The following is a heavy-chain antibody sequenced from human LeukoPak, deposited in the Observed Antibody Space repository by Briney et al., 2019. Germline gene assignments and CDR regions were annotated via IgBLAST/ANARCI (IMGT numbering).Heavy chain of an antibody. J-gene: IGHJ4*02. D-gene: IGHD1-1*01. V-gene: IGHV3-11*06. CDR1: GFPFIDYS. Sequence: GGSLILSCAASGFPFIDYSMTWVRQAPGKGLEWISHIGISSGNTKYADSVKGRFTISRDYAKNSLYLQMNSLRVEDTAVYFCARDHNYAFDNWGQGTLVTVSS. CDR3: ARDHNYAFDN. CDR2: IGISSGNT.